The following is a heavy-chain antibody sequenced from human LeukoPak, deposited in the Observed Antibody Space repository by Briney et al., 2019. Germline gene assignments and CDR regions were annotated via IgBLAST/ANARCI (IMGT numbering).Heavy chain of an antibody. Sequence: ASVKVSCKASGYTFTGYYMHWVRQASGQGLEWMGWINPNSGGTNYAQKFQGRVTMTRDTSISTAYMELSRLRSDDTAVYYCARDRTWELPYRYWGQGTLVTVSS. V-gene: IGHV1-2*02. CDR2: INPNSGGT. CDR3: ARDRTWELPYRY. D-gene: IGHD1-26*01. J-gene: IGHJ4*02. CDR1: GYTFTGYY.